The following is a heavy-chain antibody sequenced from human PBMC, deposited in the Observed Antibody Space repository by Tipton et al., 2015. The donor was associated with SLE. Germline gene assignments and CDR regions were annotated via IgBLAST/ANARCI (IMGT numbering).Heavy chain of an antibody. D-gene: IGHD5-12*01. CDR2: IYTNENT. V-gene: IGHV4-4*07. J-gene: IGHJ4*02. Sequence: TLSLTCTVSGGSISSHYWGWIRQSPGKGLEWIGRIYTNENTNYNPSLKSRVTMSVDTSKNHFSLKLISVTAADTATYYCARAGEYGDYEATDYWGQGTLVTVSS. CDR3: ARAGEYGDYEATDY. CDR1: GGSISSHY.